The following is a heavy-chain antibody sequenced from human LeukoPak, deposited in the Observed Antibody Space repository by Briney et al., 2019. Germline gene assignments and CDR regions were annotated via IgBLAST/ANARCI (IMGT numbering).Heavy chain of an antibody. J-gene: IGHJ4*02. Sequence: GGSLRLSCAASGFTFSSYAMSWVRQAPGKGLEWVSAISGSGGSAYYADSVKGRFTISRDKSKNTLYLQMNSLRAEDTAVYYCAKGDGDYLFDYWGQGTLVTVSS. CDR2: ISGSGGSA. V-gene: IGHV3-23*01. CDR3: AKGDGDYLFDY. CDR1: GFTFSSYA. D-gene: IGHD4-17*01.